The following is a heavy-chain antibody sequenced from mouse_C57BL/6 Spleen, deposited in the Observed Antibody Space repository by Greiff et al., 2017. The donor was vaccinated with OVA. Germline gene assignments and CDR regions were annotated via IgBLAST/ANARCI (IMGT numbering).Heavy chain of an antibody. D-gene: IGHD2-3*01. CDR2: ISDGGSYT. V-gene: IGHV5-4*01. CDR3: ARDRRYYLYYFDY. J-gene: IGHJ2*01. Sequence: EVKVVESGGGLVKPGGSLTLSCAASGFTFSSYAMSWVRQTPEKRLEWVATISDGGSYTYYPDNVKGRFTISRDNAKNNLYLQMSHLKSEDTAMYYCARDRRYYLYYFDYWGQGTTLTVSS. CDR1: GFTFSSYA.